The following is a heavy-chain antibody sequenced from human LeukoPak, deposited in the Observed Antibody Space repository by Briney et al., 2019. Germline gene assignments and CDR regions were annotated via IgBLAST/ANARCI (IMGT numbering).Heavy chain of an antibody. CDR3: ARVTNRAFDI. V-gene: IGHV3-74*01. CDR2: INSDGSST. CDR1: GFSFSNYW. Sequence: GGSLRLSCAASGFSFSNYWVHWVRQAPGKGLVWVSRINSDGSSTRYADSVKGRFTISRDNTKSTLYLQMNSLRAEDTAVYYCARVTNRAFDIWGQGTVVTVSS. J-gene: IGHJ3*02. D-gene: IGHD1/OR15-1a*01.